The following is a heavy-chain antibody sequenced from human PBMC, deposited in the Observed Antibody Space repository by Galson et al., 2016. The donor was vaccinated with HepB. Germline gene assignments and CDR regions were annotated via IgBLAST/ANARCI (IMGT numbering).Heavy chain of an antibody. CDR3: ARHWGSMVLYWFDP. CDR1: GDSISSRYY. V-gene: IGHV4-39*01. CDR2: ISSSWST. Sequence: ETLSLTCTVSGDSISSRYYWGWVRQSPGRGLEWIASISSSWSTYYNPSFKSRVTISIDTPKNQFSLKLTSVTASDTAVYYCARHWGSMVLYWFDPWGQGTMVTVSS. D-gene: IGHD2-8*02. J-gene: IGHJ3*01.